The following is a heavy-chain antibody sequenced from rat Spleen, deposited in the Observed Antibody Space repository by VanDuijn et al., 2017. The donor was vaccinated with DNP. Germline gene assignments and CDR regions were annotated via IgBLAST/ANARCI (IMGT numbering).Heavy chain of an antibody. J-gene: IGHJ2*01. CDR2: IGYDGGRT. CDR3: ARHVLPLRVWDY. V-gene: IGHV5-22*01. CDR1: GFTFSDYY. D-gene: IGHD1-4*01. Sequence: EVQLVESGGGLVQPGRSLKLSCAASGFTFSDYYMAWVRQTPTEGLEWVAYIGYDGGRTYNGDSVKGRFTISRDIAKNTLYLQMNSLRSEDTATYYCARHVLPLRVWDYWGQGVMVTVSS.